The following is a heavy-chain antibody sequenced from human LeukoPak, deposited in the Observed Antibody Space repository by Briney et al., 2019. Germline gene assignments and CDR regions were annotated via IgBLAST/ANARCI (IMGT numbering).Heavy chain of an antibody. Sequence: GASVKVSCKASGGTFSSYAISWVRQAPGQGLEWMGGIIPIFGTANYAQKFQGRVTITADKSTSTAYMELSSLRSEDTAVYYCASAFGGPARFDYWGQGTLVTVSS. D-gene: IGHD3-3*01. V-gene: IGHV1-69*06. CDR3: ASAFGGPARFDY. CDR1: GGTFSSYA. J-gene: IGHJ4*02. CDR2: IIPIFGTA.